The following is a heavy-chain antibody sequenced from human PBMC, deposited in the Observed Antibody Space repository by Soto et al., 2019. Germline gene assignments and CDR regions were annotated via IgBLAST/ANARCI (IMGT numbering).Heavy chain of an antibody. V-gene: IGHV4-59*01. D-gene: IGHD6-19*01. J-gene: IGHJ4*02. Sequence: PSETLSLTCNVSGGSISGSYWSWIRQSPGKGLGWLGYVYYTGSTNYSPSLRSRVSISVDTSKNEFSLRLSSVTAADTAVYFCARSVAVPGAHIDYWGQGTQVTVSS. CDR3: ARSVAVPGAHIDY. CDR2: VYYTGST. CDR1: GGSISGSY.